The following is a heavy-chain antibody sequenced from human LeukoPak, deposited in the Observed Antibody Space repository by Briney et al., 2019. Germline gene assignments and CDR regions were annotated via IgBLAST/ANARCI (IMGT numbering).Heavy chain of an antibody. Sequence: SETLSLTCTVSGGSISSSSYYWGWIRQPPGKGLEWIGSIYYSGSTYYNPSLKSRVTISVDTSKNQFSLKLSSVTAADTAAYYCARTHSSSWYGRGNYWGQGTLVTVSS. D-gene: IGHD6-13*01. CDR1: GGSISSSSYY. V-gene: IGHV4-39*01. CDR3: ARTHSSSWYGRGNY. J-gene: IGHJ4*02. CDR2: IYYSGST.